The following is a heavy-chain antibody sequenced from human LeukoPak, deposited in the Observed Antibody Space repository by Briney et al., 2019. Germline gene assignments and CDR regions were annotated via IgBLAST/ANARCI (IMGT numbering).Heavy chain of an antibody. CDR3: ASSRYNSSGWSSAIYYFDY. V-gene: IGHV4-34*01. D-gene: IGHD6-19*01. J-gene: IGHJ4*02. CDR1: GGSFSGYY. Sequence: SETLSLTCAVYGGSFSGYYWSWIRQPPGKGLEWIGAINHSGSTNYNPSLKSRVTISVDTSQNQFSLKLSSVTAADTAVYYCASSRYNSSGWSSAIYYFDYWGQGTLVTVSS. CDR2: INHSGST.